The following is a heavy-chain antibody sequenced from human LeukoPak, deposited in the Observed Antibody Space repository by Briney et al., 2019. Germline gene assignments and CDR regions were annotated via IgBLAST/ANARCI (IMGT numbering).Heavy chain of an antibody. Sequence: GGSLRLSCAASGFTFSSYGMHWVRQAPGKGLEWVVFIRYDGSNKYYADSVKGRFTISRDNSKNTLYLQMNSLRAEDTAVYYCAKDPYYYGSGSYSHYMDVWGKGTTVTISS. D-gene: IGHD3-10*01. V-gene: IGHV3-30*02. J-gene: IGHJ6*03. CDR2: IRYDGSNK. CDR1: GFTFSSYG. CDR3: AKDPYYYGSGSYSHYMDV.